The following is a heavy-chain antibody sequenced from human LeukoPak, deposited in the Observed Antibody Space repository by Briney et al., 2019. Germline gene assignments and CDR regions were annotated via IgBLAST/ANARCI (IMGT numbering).Heavy chain of an antibody. CDR2: ISGSELSI. V-gene: IGHV3-11*01. J-gene: IGHJ4*02. Sequence: PGGSLRLSCAASGFIFSDYSMSWIRQAPGKGLESVSHISGSELSIYYADSVKGRFTTSRDNAKSSVYLQMNSLRVDDTAVYYCARDKSQIEYWGQGILVTVSS. CDR1: GFIFSDYS. CDR3: ARDKSQIEY.